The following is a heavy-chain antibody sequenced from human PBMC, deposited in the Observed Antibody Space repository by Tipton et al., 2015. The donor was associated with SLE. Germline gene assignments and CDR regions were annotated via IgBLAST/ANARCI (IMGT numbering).Heavy chain of an antibody. Sequence: SLRLSCAASGFSFSSYAMHWLRQAPGKGQEYVSAISSDGGATYYANSVKGRFTISRDNSKNTLYLQMGSLRAEDMAVYYCARDRVGGTYDYWGQGTLVTVSS. D-gene: IGHD1-26*01. CDR1: GFSFSSYA. J-gene: IGHJ4*02. V-gene: IGHV3-64*01. CDR3: ARDRVGGTYDY. CDR2: ISSDGGAT.